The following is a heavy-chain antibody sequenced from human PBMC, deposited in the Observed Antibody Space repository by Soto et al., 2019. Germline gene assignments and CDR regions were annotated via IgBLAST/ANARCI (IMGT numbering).Heavy chain of an antibody. V-gene: IGHV4-59*01. D-gene: IGHD2-15*01. CDR2: LYYGRSA. CDR1: GDSISTYY. J-gene: IGHJ4*02. Sequence: QVQLQESGPGLVKPSETLSLTCAVSGDSISTYYCMWIRQPPGKGLESIGYLYYGRSANYNPSLQSRVTLSLDTSTNQCSLTLSSTAAADTAVYYCALRSMAVVPEYWGQGTLVTVSS. CDR3: ALRSMAVVPEY.